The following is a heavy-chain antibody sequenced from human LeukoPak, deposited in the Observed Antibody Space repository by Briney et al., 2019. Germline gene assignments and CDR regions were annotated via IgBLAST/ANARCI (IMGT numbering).Heavy chain of an antibody. CDR1: GLTFNNSG. J-gene: IGHJ4*02. V-gene: IGHV3-21*01. Sequence: PGGSLRLSCAASGLTFNNSGMLWVRQAPGKGLEWVSSNADSVKGRFTISRDNAKKSLYLQMNSLRAEDTAVYYCAREYTALGFDYWGQGTLVTVSS. D-gene: IGHD5-18*01. CDR3: AREYTALGFDY.